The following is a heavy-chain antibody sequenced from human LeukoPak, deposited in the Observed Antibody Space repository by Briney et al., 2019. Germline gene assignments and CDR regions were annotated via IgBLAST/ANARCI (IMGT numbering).Heavy chain of an antibody. CDR1: GFTFYDYA. D-gene: IGHD6-19*01. CDR3: AKDREAVAGSLFDY. J-gene: IGHJ4*02. Sequence: GGALRLSRAAPGFTFYDYAMHWVRQAPGEGPGWVSGISWNSGSIGYADSVKGRFTISRDNAKNSLYLQMNSLRAEDMALYYCAKDREAVAGSLFDYWGQGTLVTVS. CDR2: ISWNSGSI. V-gene: IGHV3-9*03.